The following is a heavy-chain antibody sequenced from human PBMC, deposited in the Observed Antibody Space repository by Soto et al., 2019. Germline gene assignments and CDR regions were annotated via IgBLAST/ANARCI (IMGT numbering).Heavy chain of an antibody. D-gene: IGHD1-1*01. CDR1: GGSISSYY. Sequence: SETLSLTCSVSGGSISSYYWSWIRQPPGKGLEWMGYISCSGSTNCRPSLRGRVTISVDTSKNQFSLKLTSVTAADTAVYYCAGSSEDHHNFVDYWGQGTLVTVSS. CDR2: ISCSGST. CDR3: AGSSEDHHNFVDY. V-gene: IGHV4-59*08. J-gene: IGHJ4*02.